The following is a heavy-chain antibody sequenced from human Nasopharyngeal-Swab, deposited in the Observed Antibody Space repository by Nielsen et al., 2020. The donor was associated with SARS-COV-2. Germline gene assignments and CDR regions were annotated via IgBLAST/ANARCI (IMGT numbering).Heavy chain of an antibody. CDR1: GFTFDDYG. CDR3: ARDRHIVVVTAKEAFDI. J-gene: IGHJ3*02. Sequence: GESLKISCAASGFTFDDYGMSWVRQAPGKGLEWVSGINWNGGSTGYADSVKGRFTISRDNAKNSLYLQMNSLRAEDTAVYYCARDRHIVVVTAKEAFDIWGQGTMVTVSS. V-gene: IGHV3-20*04. CDR2: INWNGGST. D-gene: IGHD2-21*02.